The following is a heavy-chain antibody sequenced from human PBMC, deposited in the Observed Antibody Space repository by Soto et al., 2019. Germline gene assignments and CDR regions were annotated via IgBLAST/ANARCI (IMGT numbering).Heavy chain of an antibody. CDR2: IYPGDSDT. J-gene: IGHJ6*02. Sequence: PGESLKISCQGSGYSFASYWIGWVRQMPGKDLEWMGIIYPGDSDTRYSPSFQGQVTISADKSLRTAYLQWTSLKASDTALYYCARTRSFTLGFFYDGMDVWGQGTMGTASS. V-gene: IGHV5-51*01. CDR1: GYSFASYW. D-gene: IGHD6-6*01. CDR3: ARTRSFTLGFFYDGMDV.